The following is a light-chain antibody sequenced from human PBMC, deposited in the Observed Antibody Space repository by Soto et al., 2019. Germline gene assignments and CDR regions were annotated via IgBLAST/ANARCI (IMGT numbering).Light chain of an antibody. CDR2: DVV. CDR3: SSYTSSDTLV. CDR1: SSDVGGYNY. V-gene: IGLV2-14*01. J-gene: IGLJ1*01. Sequence: QSALTQPASVSGSPGQSITISCTGTSSDVGGYNYVSWYQQHPGKAPKLMIYDVVNRPSGVSNHFSGSKSGNAASLTISGLQAEDEADYHCSSYTSSDTLVFGTGTKVTVL.